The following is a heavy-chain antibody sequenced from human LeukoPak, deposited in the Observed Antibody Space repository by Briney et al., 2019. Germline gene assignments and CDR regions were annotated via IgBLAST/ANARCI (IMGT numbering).Heavy chain of an antibody. V-gene: IGHV3-23*01. CDR2: ISGSGGST. D-gene: IGHD6-19*01. CDR1: GFTFSSYA. Sequence: PVGSLRLSCAASGFTFSSYAMGCVRQAPGKGLEWVSAISGSGGSTYYADSVKVRFTISRNHSKNTLYLQMNMLRPETPPVFYFAKESSSGWFLYDYWGQGTLVTVSS. CDR3: AKESSSGWFLYDY. J-gene: IGHJ4*02.